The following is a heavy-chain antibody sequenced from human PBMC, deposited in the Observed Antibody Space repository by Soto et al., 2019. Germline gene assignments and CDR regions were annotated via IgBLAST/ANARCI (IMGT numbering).Heavy chain of an antibody. J-gene: IGHJ4*02. CDR3: AKDGAIAAADYFFDY. CDR2: IASDGKDK. CDR1: GFTFSTYS. Sequence: PGGSLRLSCAASGFTFSTYSMNWVRQAPGKGLEWVAVIASDGKDKRYADSVKGRFTISRDNSKNKVYLQMNSLRGEDTAVYYCAKDGAIAAADYFFDYWGQGSLVTAPQ. D-gene: IGHD6-13*01. V-gene: IGHV3-30*18.